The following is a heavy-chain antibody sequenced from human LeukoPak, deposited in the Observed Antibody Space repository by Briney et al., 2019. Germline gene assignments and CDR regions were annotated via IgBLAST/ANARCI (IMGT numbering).Heavy chain of an antibody. CDR1: GFPFSDYS. CDR3: ARTGYYYDGFDY. Sequence: GGSLRLSCAASGFPFSDYSMSWVRQAPGKGLEWVANIKQDGREKYYVDSVKGRFTISRDNAKNSLFLQRNSLRAEDMAVYYCARTGYYYDGFDYWGQGTLVTVSS. CDR2: IKQDGREK. V-gene: IGHV3-7*01. D-gene: IGHD3-22*01. J-gene: IGHJ4*02.